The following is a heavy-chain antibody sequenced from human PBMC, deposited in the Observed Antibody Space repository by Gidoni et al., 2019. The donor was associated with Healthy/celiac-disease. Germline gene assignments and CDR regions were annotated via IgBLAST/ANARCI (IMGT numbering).Heavy chain of an antibody. V-gene: IGHV3-21*01. CDR3: ARDRFLGGMDV. Sequence: EVQLVESGGGLVKPGGSLRLSWAAHGFTLSRYSMNWVREAAGKGREWVSSSSSRSSYRYYADSWKGRFTISRDNAKNSQYLQMNSLRAEDTAVYYCARDRFLGGMDVWGQGTTVTVSS. CDR2: SSSRSSYR. D-gene: IGHD3-3*01. J-gene: IGHJ6*02. CDR1: GFTLSRYS.